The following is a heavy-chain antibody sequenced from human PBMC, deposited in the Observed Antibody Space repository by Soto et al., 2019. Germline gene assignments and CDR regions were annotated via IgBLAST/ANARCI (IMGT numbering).Heavy chain of an antibody. CDR1: GYTFTIYA. CDR2: INAGNGKT. J-gene: IGHJ3*02. D-gene: IGHD2-2*01. V-gene: IGHV1-3*01. CDR3: ATAIADDAFDI. Sequence: AASVQVSCPASGYTFTIYAMHWVRQAPGQRLEWMGWINAGNGKTKYSQKFQGTVTITRDTSASTGYVELSSLRFVDTAVYFCATAIADDAFDIWGRGTMVTVS.